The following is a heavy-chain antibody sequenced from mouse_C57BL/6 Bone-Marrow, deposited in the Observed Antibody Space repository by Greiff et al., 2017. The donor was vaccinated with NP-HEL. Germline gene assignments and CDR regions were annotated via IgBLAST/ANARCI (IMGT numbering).Heavy chain of an antibody. Sequence: VKLVESGPGLVAPSQSLSISCTVSGFSLTSYGVSWVRQPPGKGLEWLGVICADGSTNYYSALITRLTIRKDNSKSQVILKLNSLQTDDTAAYYCAKPELTGTHWGQGTLVTVSA. J-gene: IGHJ3*01. CDR2: ICADGST. CDR1: GFSLTSYG. V-gene: IGHV2-3*01. CDR3: AKPELTGTH. D-gene: IGHD4-1*01.